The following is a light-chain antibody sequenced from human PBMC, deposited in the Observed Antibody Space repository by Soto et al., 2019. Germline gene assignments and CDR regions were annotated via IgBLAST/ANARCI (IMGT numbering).Light chain of an antibody. CDR2: AAS. CDR1: QGISSW. CDR3: HQRYYEPLT. Sequence: DIQMTQSPYSVSASVGDRVTLTCRASQGISSWLAWYQQKPGKAPKLLIYAASSLQSGVPSRFSGSGSGTDFTLNISSMQPEDETTYSCHQRYYEPLTLGQGTRLEIK. V-gene: IGKV1-12*01. J-gene: IGKJ5*01.